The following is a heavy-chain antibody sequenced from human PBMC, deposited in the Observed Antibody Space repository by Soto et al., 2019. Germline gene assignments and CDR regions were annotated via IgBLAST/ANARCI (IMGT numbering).Heavy chain of an antibody. CDR1: GFTFSSYW. CDR2: IKQDGSEK. J-gene: IGHJ5*02. Sequence: GGSLRLSCAASGFTFSSYWMSWVRQAPGKGLEWVANIKQDGSEKYYVDSVKGRFTISRDNAKNSLYLQMNSLRAEDTAVYYCARGGRSSSSSWFDPWGQGTLVTVSS. V-gene: IGHV3-7*03. D-gene: IGHD6-6*01. CDR3: ARGGRSSSSSWFDP.